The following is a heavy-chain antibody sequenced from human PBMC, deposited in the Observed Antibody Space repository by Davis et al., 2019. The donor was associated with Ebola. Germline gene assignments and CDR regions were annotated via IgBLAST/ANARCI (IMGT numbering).Heavy chain of an antibody. CDR1: GFTFSDYY. CDR2: IKQDGSEK. Sequence: GGSLRLSCAASGFTFSDYYMSWVRQAPGKGLEWVANIKQDGSEKYYVDSVKGRFTISRDNAKNSLYLQMNSLRAEDTAVYYCARELACSGGSCFFYYYYGMDVWGQGTTVTVSS. J-gene: IGHJ6*02. D-gene: IGHD2-15*01. V-gene: IGHV3-7*03. CDR3: ARELACSGGSCFFYYYYGMDV.